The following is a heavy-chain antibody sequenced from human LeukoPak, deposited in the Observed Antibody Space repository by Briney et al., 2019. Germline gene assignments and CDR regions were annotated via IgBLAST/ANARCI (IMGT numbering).Heavy chain of an antibody. V-gene: IGHV1-18*01. J-gene: IGHJ4*02. CDR2: ISVYNGNT. Sequence: GASVKVSCKASSYTFTSYGISWVRQAPGQGLEWMGWISVYNGNTNYAQSLQGRVTMTTDTSTSTAYMDLKSLRSDDTAVYYCARGEPDFDYWGQGTLVTVSS. CDR1: SYTFTSYG. D-gene: IGHD1-1*01. CDR3: ARGEPDFDY.